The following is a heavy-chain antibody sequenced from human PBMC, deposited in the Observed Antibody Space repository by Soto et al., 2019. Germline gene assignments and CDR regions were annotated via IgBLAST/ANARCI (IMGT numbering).Heavy chain of an antibody. Sequence: GASVKVSCKASGYTFTSYGISWVRQAPGRGLEWMGWISAYNGNTNSAQKLQGRVTMTTDTSTSTAYMELRSLRSDDTAVYYCAGSGYKEHWFDPLGQGTLVTGSS. CDR2: ISAYNGNT. J-gene: IGHJ5*02. V-gene: IGHV1-18*01. CDR1: GYTFTSYG. CDR3: AGSGYKEHWFDP. D-gene: IGHD3-22*01.